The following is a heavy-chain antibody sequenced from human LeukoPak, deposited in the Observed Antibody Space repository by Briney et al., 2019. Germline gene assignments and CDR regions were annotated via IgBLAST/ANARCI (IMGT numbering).Heavy chain of an antibody. D-gene: IGHD6-13*01. CDR2: IYDSGST. Sequence: SETLSLTCTVSGGSIRSSYYYWGWIRQPPGKGLEWIGSIYDSGSTYYNPSLKSRVTISVDTSKNQFSLKLNSVTAADTAVYYCARGRSRSIAAANDYWGQGTLVTVSS. CDR1: GGSIRSSYYY. CDR3: ARGRSRSIAAANDY. V-gene: IGHV4-39*01. J-gene: IGHJ4*02.